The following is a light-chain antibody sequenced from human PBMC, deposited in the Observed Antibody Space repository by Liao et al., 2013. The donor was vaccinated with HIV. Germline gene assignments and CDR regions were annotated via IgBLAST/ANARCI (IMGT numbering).Light chain of an antibody. CDR1: NIGRKS. Sequence: YVLTQPPSVSVAPGKTASLTCGGNNIGRKSVHWYQQKPGQAPVLVIYYDSDRPSGIPERFSGSNSGNTATLSISRVEAGDEGDYYCQVWDSNSDHPYVFGTGTKVTVL. CDR2: YDS. CDR3: QVWDSNSDHPYV. J-gene: IGLJ1*01. V-gene: IGLV3-21*01.